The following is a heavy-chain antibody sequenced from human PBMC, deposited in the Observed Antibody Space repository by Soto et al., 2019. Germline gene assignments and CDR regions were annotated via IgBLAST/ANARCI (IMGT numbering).Heavy chain of an antibody. V-gene: IGHV4-31*03. Sequence: QVQLQESGPGLVKPSQTLSLTCTVSGGSISSGGYYWSWIRQHPGKGLEWIGYIYYSGSTDYNPSLKSGVTISVDTSKNQFSLKLPSVTASDTAVYYCARGGRLSPVMDVWGQGTTVTVSS. CDR2: IYYSGST. CDR3: ARGGRLSPVMDV. J-gene: IGHJ6*02. CDR1: GGSISSGGYY.